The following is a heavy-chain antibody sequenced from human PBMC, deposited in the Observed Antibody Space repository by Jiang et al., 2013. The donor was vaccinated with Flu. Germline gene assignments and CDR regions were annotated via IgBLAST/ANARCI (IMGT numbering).Heavy chain of an antibody. CDR3: ASQWLVLGDAFDI. D-gene: IGHD6-19*01. CDR1: GGSISSSSYY. J-gene: IGHJ3*02. Sequence: LLKPSETLSLTCTVSGGSISSSSYYWGWIRQPPGKGLEWIGSIYYSGSTYYNPSLKSRVTISVDTSKNQFSLKLSSVTAADTAVYYCASQWLVLGDAFDIWGQGTMVTVSS. V-gene: IGHV4-39*01. CDR2: IYYSGST.